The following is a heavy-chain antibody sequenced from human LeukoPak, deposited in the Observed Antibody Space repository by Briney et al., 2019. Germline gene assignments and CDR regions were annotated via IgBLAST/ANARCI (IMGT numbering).Heavy chain of an antibody. CDR3: ARVSQGVVWFGELGYFDY. CDR1: GGSISSYY. Sequence: PSETLSLTCTVSGGSISSYYWSWIRQPAGKGLEWIGRIYTSGSTNYNPSLKSRVTMSVDTSKNQFSLKLSSLTVADTAVYYCARVSQGVVWFGELGYFDYWGQGTLVTVSS. V-gene: IGHV4-4*07. D-gene: IGHD3-10*01. CDR2: IYTSGST. J-gene: IGHJ4*02.